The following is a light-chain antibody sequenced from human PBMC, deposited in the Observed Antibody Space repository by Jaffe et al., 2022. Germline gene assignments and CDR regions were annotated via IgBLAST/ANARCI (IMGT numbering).Light chain of an antibody. CDR2: RNN. CDR1: NNNVGNQG. V-gene: IGLV10-54*01. Sequence: QAGLTQPPSVSKDLRQTATLTCTGNNNNVGNQGATWLQQHQGHPPKLLSYRNNNRPSGISERFSASRSGNTAYLTITGLQPEDEADYYCSSWDTNLDVYVFGSGTKVTVL. CDR3: SSWDTNLDVYV. J-gene: IGLJ1*01.